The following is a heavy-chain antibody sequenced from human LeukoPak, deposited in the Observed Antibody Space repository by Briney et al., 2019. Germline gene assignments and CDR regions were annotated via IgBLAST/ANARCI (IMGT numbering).Heavy chain of an antibody. V-gene: IGHV3-7*03. CDR3: ARGGGLDV. CDR2: INHNGNVN. CDR1: GFTFSSYW. Sequence: PGGSLRLSCAASGFTFSSYWMNWARQAPGKGLEWVASINHNGNVNYYVDSVKGRITISRDNAKNSLYLQMSNLRAEDTAVYFRARGGGLDVWGQGATVTVSS. J-gene: IGHJ6*02. D-gene: IGHD3-16*01.